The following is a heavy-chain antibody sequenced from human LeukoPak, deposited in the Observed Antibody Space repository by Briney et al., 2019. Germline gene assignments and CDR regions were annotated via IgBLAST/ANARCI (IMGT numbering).Heavy chain of an antibody. CDR3: AREGGLLDTSSYWYFDL. CDR2: INQSERT. D-gene: IGHD3/OR15-3a*01. J-gene: IGHJ2*01. CDR1: DYSLSTDYY. Sequence: SETLSLTCTVSDYSLSTDYYWGWTRQPPGTGLEWIGRINQSERTYYIPSLRSRVTISVDQSKNQFSMKLTSVTAADTDGYYCAREGGLLDTSSYWYFDLWGRGTLVTVSS. V-gene: IGHV4-38-2*02.